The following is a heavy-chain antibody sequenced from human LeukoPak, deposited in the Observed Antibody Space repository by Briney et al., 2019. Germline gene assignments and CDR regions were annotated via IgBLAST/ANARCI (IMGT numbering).Heavy chain of an antibody. CDR2: INYSGGA. V-gene: IGHV4-59*08. J-gene: IGHJ3*02. CDR1: GGSLSSYY. D-gene: IGHD4-17*01. CDR3: ARHNYDDYVFDI. Sequence: PSETLSLTCTVSGGSLSSYYFSWIRQSPGKGLEWIAYINYSGGASYNPSLKSRVTMSVDTSKQFSLSLSSVTAADTAVHYCARHNYDDYVFDIWGQGTKVTVTS.